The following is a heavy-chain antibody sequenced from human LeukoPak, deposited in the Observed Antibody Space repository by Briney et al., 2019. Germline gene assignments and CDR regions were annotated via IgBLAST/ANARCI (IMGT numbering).Heavy chain of an antibody. D-gene: IGHD6-19*01. J-gene: IGHJ4*02. CDR3: TRVLYSSGWYGDHY. CDR2: ISSSSSYI. V-gene: IGHV3-21*01. CDR1: AFTFRNYA. Sequence: GRSLRLSCAASAFTFRNYAMHWLRQAPGKGLEWVSSISSSSSYIYYADSVKGRFTISRDNSKNTLYLQMNSLRAEDSAVYYCTRVLYSSGWYGDHYWGQGTLVTVSS.